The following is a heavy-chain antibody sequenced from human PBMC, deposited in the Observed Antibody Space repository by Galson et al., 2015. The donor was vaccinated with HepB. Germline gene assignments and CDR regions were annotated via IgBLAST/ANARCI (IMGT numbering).Heavy chain of an antibody. CDR2: IIPIFCTA. J-gene: IGHJ4*02. V-gene: IGHV1-69*06. CDR3: AREGAGAIAY. D-gene: IGHD3-16*02. CDR1: GCTFSTYG. Sequence: SVKVSCKASGCTFSTYGINWVRQAPGQGLEWMGGIIPIFCTANYAQKFQGRVTITADKSTSTAYMELSSLRSDDTAVYYCAREGAGAIAYWCQGTWLTVSS.